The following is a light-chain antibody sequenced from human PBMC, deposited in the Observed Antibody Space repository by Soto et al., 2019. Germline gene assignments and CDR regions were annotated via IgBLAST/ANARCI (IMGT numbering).Light chain of an antibody. CDR3: QQSFSTLWT. CDR1: QNINNY. CDR2: AAS. J-gene: IGKJ1*01. Sequence: DIQVTQSPSSLSASVGDRVTITCRASQNINNYLNWYQQKPGKAPKLLIYAASSLQSGVPSRFSGSGSGTDFTLTISSLQPEDFATYYCQQSFSTLWTFGQGTKVE. V-gene: IGKV1-39*01.